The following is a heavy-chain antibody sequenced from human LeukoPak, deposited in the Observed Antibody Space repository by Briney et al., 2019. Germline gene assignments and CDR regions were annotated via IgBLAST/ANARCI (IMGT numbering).Heavy chain of an antibody. Sequence: QPGGSLRLSCAVSGFAVSSNYMNWVRQAPGKGLEWVSVIYSGGDTYYADSVKGRFTISRDNSKNTLYLQMNSLRVEDTAVYYCARRGVAGTEYYFDYWGQGTLVTVSS. D-gene: IGHD6-19*01. CDR1: GFAVSSNY. CDR3: ARRGVAGTEYYFDY. J-gene: IGHJ4*02. V-gene: IGHV3-53*01. CDR2: IYSGGDT.